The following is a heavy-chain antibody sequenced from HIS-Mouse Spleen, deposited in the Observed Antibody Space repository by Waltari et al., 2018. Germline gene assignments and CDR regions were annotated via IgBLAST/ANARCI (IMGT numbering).Heavy chain of an antibody. D-gene: IGHD6-13*01. V-gene: IGHV4-39*07. J-gene: IGHJ2*01. CDR3: AREIPYSSSWYDWYFDL. Sequence: QLQLQESGPGLVKPSETLSLTCTVSGGSISSSSYYLGWLRQPPGKGLEWIGSIYYSGSTYYNPSLKSRVTISVDTSKNQFSLKLSSVTAEDTAVYYCAREIPYSSSWYDWYFDLWGRGTLVTVSS. CDR1: GGSISSSSYY. CDR2: IYYSGST.